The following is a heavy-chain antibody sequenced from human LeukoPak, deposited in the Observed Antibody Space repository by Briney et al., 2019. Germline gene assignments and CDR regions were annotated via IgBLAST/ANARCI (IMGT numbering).Heavy chain of an antibody. CDR1: GYTFVSYD. CDR2: MNPNSGNT. J-gene: IGHJ4*02. Sequence: GASVKVSCKASGYTFVSYDIYWVRQATGQRLEWMGWMNPNSGNTGYAQKFQGRVTMTRNTSISTAYMELSSLRSEDTAVYYCARDLNSDWRIALDYWGQGTLVTVSS. CDR3: ARDLNSDWRIALDY. D-gene: IGHD6-13*01. V-gene: IGHV1-8*01.